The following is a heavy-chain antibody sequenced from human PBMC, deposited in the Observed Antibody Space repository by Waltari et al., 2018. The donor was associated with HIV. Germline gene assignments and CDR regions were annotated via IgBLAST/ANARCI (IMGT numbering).Heavy chain of an antibody. Sequence: QVHLVQSGAAVKEPGASVTVSCQPSGYTFAYYIIHWVRQAPGQGLEWMGWIDCNTGDTTHAQKFQDRITMTMNPSLSTAYMELNRLTSDDTAVYYCARETYSPGKKFDFWGQGSLVTVSS. V-gene: IGHV1-2*02. CDR1: GYTFAYYI. D-gene: IGHD5-12*01. CDR2: IDCNTGDT. J-gene: IGHJ4*02. CDR3: ARETYSPGKKFDF.